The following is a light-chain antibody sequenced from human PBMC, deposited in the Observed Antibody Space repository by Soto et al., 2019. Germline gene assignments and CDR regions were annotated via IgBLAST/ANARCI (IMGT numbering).Light chain of an antibody. Sequence: DIQMTQSPSTLSASVGDRVTITCRASQSVSKWLAWYQHKPGKAPKLLIYKASTLESGVPSRLSVTGSGTELTLTISSMQPDAFAISSCQQYDSWPRTFGQGTKLEIK. CDR3: QQYDSWPRT. V-gene: IGKV1-5*03. CDR2: KAS. CDR1: QSVSKW. J-gene: IGKJ2*01.